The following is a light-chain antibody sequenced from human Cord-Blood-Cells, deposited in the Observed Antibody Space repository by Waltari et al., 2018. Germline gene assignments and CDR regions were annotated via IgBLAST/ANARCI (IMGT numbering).Light chain of an antibody. CDR1: SLRSYY. V-gene: IGLV3-19*01. CDR2: GKN. Sequence: SSELTQDPAVSVALGQTVRITCQGDSLRSYYASWYQQKPGQAPVLVIYGKNNRPSGIPDRFSGSSSGNTASLTITGAQAEDEADYYCNSRDSSGNHQVVFGGGTTLTVL. J-gene: IGLJ2*01. CDR3: NSRDSSGNHQVV.